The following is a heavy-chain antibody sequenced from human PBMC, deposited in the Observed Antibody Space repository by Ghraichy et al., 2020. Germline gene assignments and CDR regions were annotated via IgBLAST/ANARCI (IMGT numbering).Heavy chain of an antibody. CDR3: ARERANSGYDFGGHAFDI. CDR1: GFTFSSYS. V-gene: IGHV3-21*01. CDR2: ISSSSSYI. Sequence: GGSLRLSCAASGFTFSSYSMHWVRQAPWHGLECVSSISSSSSYIYYADSVKGRFTISRDNAKNSLYLQMNSLRAEDTAVYYCARERANSGYDFGGHAFDIWGQGTMVTVSS. J-gene: IGHJ3*02. D-gene: IGHD5-12*01.